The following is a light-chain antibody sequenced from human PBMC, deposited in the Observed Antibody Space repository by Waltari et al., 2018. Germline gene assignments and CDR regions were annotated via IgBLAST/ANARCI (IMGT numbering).Light chain of an antibody. CDR2: LGS. CDR1: QSRLYSNGNNY. J-gene: IGKJ4*01. Sequence: DIVMTQSPLSLPVTPGEPASISCRSSQSRLYSNGNNYLEWYLKKPGQSPQLLIYLGSIRASGRPDMISGSGSGTDFTLKISRVEAEDVGVYYCIHALQTPLTFGGGTKMEIK. CDR3: IHALQTPLT. V-gene: IGKV2-28*01.